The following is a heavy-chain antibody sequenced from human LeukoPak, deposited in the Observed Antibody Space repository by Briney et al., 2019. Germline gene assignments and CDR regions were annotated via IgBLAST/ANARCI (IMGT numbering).Heavy chain of an antibody. D-gene: IGHD5-24*01. V-gene: IGHV5-51*01. CDR3: ARQRRDGYNPFDY. J-gene: IGHJ4*02. Sequence: GESLKISCKGSGYSFTSYWIGWVRQMPGKSLEWMGIIYPGDSDTRYSPSIQGQVTISADKSISTAYLQWSSLKASDTAMYYCARQRRDGYNPFDYWGQGTLVTVSS. CDR1: GYSFTSYW. CDR2: IYPGDSDT.